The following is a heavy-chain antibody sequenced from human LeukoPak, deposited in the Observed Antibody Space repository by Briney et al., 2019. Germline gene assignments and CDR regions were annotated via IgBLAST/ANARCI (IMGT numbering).Heavy chain of an antibody. CDR2: IYPGKADA. CDR1: GYSLINHL. V-gene: IGHV5-51*01. J-gene: IGHJ4*02. CDR3: ARQGSYDNSGYSFDY. Sequence: KNGESLKISCKASGYSLINHLIGWVRQMPRKGLDWMGIIYPGKADATYSPSFQGQVTISADKSTTTVYLQWRSLKASDTAMYYCARQGSYDNSGYSFDYWGQGTLVTVSS. D-gene: IGHD3-22*01.